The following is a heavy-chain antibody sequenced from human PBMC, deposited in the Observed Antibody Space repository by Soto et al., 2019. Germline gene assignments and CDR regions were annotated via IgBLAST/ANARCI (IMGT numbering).Heavy chain of an antibody. CDR1: GGSFTSYI. CDR3: AKSLVLVDHAYMAV. CDR2: IIPIQGTA. D-gene: IGHD3-16*01. Sequence: QVQLVQSGAEVKKPGSSVKVSCEASGGSFTSYIFTWVRQAPGQGLEWMGRIIPIQGTANYALKFQDRVTITADKSTNTAYMELRSLRPEDTALYYCAKSLVLVDHAYMAVWGKGTTVTVSS. V-gene: IGHV1-69*08. J-gene: IGHJ6*03.